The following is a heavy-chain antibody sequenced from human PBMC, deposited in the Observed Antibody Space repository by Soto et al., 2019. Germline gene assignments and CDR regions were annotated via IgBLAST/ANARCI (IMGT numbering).Heavy chain of an antibody. CDR2: IYYSGST. CDR1: GSAISSYY. V-gene: IGHV4-59*01. Sequence: SETLSLTCTVSGSAISSYYLSWIQQPPGKGLEWIGYIYYSGSTNYNPSLKSRVTISVDTSKNQFSLKLSSVTAADTAVYYCASTEYSSSWYDHYYYMDVWGKGTTVTVSS. CDR3: ASTEYSSSWYDHYYYMDV. J-gene: IGHJ6*03. D-gene: IGHD6-13*01.